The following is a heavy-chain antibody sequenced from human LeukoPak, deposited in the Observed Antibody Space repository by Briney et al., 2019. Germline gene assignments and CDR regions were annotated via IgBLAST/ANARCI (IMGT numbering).Heavy chain of an antibody. V-gene: IGHV3-21*01. D-gene: IGHD2-15*01. J-gene: IGHJ6*02. Sequence: GGSLRLSCAASGFTFSSYSMNWVRQAPGKGLEWVSSISSSSSYIYYADSVKGRFTISRGNAKNSLYLQMNSLRAEDTAVYYCARWVVVAADGMDVWGQGTTVTVSS. CDR3: ARWVVVAADGMDV. CDR2: ISSSSSYI. CDR1: GFTFSSYS.